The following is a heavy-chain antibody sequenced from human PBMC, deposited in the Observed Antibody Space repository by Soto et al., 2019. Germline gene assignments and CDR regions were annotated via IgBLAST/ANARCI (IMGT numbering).Heavy chain of an antibody. V-gene: IGHV4-39*01. D-gene: IGHD2-8*01. CDR3: ARHVRVFLAVDAFDI. J-gene: IGHJ3*02. CDR1: GGSISSSSYY. Sequence: SETLSLTCTVSGGSISSSSYYWGWIRQPPGKGLEWIGSIYYSGSTYYNPSLKSRVTISVDTSKNQFSLKLSSVTAADTAVYYCARHVRVFLAVDAFDISGQGTMVTVSS. CDR2: IYYSGST.